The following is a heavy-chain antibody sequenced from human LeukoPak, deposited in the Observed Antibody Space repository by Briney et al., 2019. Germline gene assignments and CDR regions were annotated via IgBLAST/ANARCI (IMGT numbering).Heavy chain of an antibody. Sequence: GGSLRLSCAASKFTFSTSAMSWVRQAPGKGLEWVSAISGSGGSTYYADSVKGRFTISRDNSKNTLYLQMNSLRAEDTAVYYCASHGPGIAAHPTDAFDIWGQGTMVTVSS. D-gene: IGHD6-13*01. J-gene: IGHJ3*02. V-gene: IGHV3-23*01. CDR1: KFTFSTSA. CDR2: ISGSGGST. CDR3: ASHGPGIAAHPTDAFDI.